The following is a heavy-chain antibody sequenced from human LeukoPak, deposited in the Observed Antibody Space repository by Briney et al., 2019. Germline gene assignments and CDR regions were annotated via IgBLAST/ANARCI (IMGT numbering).Heavy chain of an antibody. J-gene: IGHJ4*02. CDR3: ARGNNQSYSSGWYSFDY. CDR1: GGSFSGYY. CDR2: INHSGST. V-gene: IGHV4-34*01. D-gene: IGHD6-19*01. Sequence: PSETLSLTCAVYGGSFSGYYWSWIRRPPGKGLEWIGEINHSGSTNYNPSLKSRVTISVDTSKNQFSLKLSSVTAADTAVYYCARGNNQSYSSGWYSFDYWGQGTLVTVSS.